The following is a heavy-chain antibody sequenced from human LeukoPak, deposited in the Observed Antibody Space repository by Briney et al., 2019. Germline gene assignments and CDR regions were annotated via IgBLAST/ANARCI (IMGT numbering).Heavy chain of an antibody. CDR2: IYYSGST. CDR1: GGSISSSSYY. CDR3: ARDLYCSSTSCPAFDI. J-gene: IGHJ3*02. D-gene: IGHD2-2*01. V-gene: IGHV4-39*02. Sequence: SETLSLTCTVSGGSISSSSYYWGWIRQPPGKGLEWIGSIYYSGSTYYNPSLKSRVTISVDTSKNQFSLKLGSVTAADTAVYYCARDLYCSSTSCPAFDIWGQGTMVTVSS.